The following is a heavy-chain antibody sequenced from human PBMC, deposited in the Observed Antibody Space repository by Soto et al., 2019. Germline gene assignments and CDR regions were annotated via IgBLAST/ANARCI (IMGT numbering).Heavy chain of an antibody. CDR2: IYCSGST. Sequence: SETLSLTCTVSGGSISSYYWSWIRQPPGKGLEWIGYIYCSGSTNYNPSLKSRVTISVDTSKNQFSLKLSSVTAADTAVYYCAAYRGDYDILTGPFDYWGQGTLVTVSS. CDR3: AAYRGDYDILTGPFDY. J-gene: IGHJ4*02. CDR1: GGSISSYY. V-gene: IGHV4-59*01. D-gene: IGHD3-9*01.